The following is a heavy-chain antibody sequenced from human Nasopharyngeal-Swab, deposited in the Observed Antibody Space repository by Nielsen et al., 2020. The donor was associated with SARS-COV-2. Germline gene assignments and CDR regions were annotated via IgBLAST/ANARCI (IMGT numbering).Heavy chain of an antibody. Sequence: GESLKISCAASGFTFSSCDMHWVRQTTGKGLEWVSAIGIAGDTYYPGSVKGRFTISRENAKKSLYLQMNSLRAGDTAVYYCARARGVSVFDIWGQGTTVTVSS. D-gene: IGHD6-13*01. V-gene: IGHV3-13*01. CDR3: ARARGVSVFDI. J-gene: IGHJ3*02. CDR2: IGIAGDT. CDR1: GFTFSSCD.